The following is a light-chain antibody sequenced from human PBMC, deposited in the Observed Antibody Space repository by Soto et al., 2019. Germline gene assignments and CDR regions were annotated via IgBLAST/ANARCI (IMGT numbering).Light chain of an antibody. CDR1: SSDVGAYNY. CDR2: EVS. V-gene: IGLV2-14*01. CDR3: SSYTRSNPLV. J-gene: IGLJ2*01. Sequence: QSALTQPASVSGSPGQSITISCTGTSSDVGAYNYVSWYQQHPGKAPKLMIFEVSDRPSGVSNRFSGSKSGNTASLTISRLHAEDEADYYCSSYTRSNPLVFGGGTKLTVL.